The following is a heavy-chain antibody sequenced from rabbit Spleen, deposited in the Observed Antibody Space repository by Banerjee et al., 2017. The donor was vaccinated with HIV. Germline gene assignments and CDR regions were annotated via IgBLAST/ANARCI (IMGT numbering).Heavy chain of an antibody. J-gene: IGHJ3*01. Sequence: QSLEESGGDLVKPGASLTLTCTASGFSFSSAYDVSWVRQAPGKGLEWIGYIYTGHGNTYYASWAKGRFTISKTSSTTVTLQMTSLTAADTATYFCARADAGDYGSDFWGQGTLVTVS. D-gene: IGHD2-1*01. CDR3: ARADAGDYGSDF. V-gene: IGHV1S40*01. CDR2: IYTGHGNT. CDR1: GFSFSSAYD.